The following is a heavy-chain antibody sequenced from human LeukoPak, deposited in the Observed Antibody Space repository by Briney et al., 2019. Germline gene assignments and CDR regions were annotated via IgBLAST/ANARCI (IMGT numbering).Heavy chain of an antibody. J-gene: IGHJ5*02. V-gene: IGHV4-61*05. Sequence: PSETLSLTCTVSGGSIRRSSYYWGWTRQPPGKGLEWIGYMHYSGSSNYNPSLKSRLTMSVDTSKNQFSLKLSSVTAADTAVYYCARRITSNCFDPWGQGTLVTVSS. CDR1: GGSIRRSSYY. D-gene: IGHD3-10*01. CDR2: MHYSGSS. CDR3: ARRITSNCFDP.